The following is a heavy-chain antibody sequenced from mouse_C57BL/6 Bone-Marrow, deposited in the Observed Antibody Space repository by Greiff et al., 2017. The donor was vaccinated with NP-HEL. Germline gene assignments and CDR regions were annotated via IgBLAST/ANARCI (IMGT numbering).Heavy chain of an antibody. Sequence: EVQRVESGAELVRPGASVKLSCTASGFNIKDDYMHWVKQRPEQGLEWIGWIDPENGDTEYASKFQGKATITADTSSNTAYLQLSSLTSEDTAVYYCTLSAWFAYWGQGTLVTVSA. CDR1: GFNIKDDY. V-gene: IGHV14-4*01. J-gene: IGHJ3*01. CDR2: IDPENGDT. CDR3: TLSAWFAY.